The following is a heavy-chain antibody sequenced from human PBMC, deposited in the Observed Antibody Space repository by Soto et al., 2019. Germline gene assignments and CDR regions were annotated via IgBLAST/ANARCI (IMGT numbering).Heavy chain of an antibody. CDR1: GDSVSSNSAA. CDR2: TYYRSKWYN. D-gene: IGHD6-13*01. V-gene: IGHV6-1*01. J-gene: IGHJ5*02. CDR3: AREGPVPVAAGTPWFDP. Sequence: SQTLSLTCAISGDSVSSNSAAWNWIRQSPSRGLEWLGRTYYRSKWYNDYAVSVKSRITINPDTSKNQFSLQLNSVTPEDTAVYYCAREGPVPVAAGTPWFDPRGQGTLVTVSS.